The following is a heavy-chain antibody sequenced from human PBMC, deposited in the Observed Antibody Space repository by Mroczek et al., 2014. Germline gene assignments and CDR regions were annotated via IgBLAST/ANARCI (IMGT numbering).Heavy chain of an antibody. J-gene: IGHJ4*02. CDR1: GFTFSSYA. D-gene: IGHD2-21*02. Sequence: VQLQESGGGLVQPGGSLRLSCAASGFTFSSYAMSWVRQAPGKGLEWVSAISGSGGSTYYADSVKGRFTISRDNSKNTLYLQMNSLRAEDTAVYYXAKDWRTRIVVVTAIRDTIVWGQGTPGH. CDR3: AKDWRTRIVVVTAIRDTIV. V-gene: IGHV3-23*01. CDR2: ISGSGGST.